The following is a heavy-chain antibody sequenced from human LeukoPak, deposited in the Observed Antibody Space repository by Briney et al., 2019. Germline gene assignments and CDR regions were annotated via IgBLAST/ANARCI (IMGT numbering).Heavy chain of an antibody. V-gene: IGHV4-30-2*01. D-gene: IGHD6-13*01. CDR1: GGSISSGGYY. Sequence: SQTLSLTCTVSGGSISSGGYYWSWLRQPPGKGLEWIGYIYHSGSTYYNPSLKSRVTISVDRSKNQFSLKLSSVTAADTAVYYCAREGQQLARGFDYWGQGTLVTVSS. CDR3: AREGQQLARGFDY. CDR2: IYHSGST. J-gene: IGHJ4*02.